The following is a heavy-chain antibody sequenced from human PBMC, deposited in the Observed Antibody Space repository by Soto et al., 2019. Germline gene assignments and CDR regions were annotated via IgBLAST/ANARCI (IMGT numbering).Heavy chain of an antibody. J-gene: IGHJ4*02. CDR2: IYYSGST. Sequence: SETLSLTCTVSGGSIRSYYWSWIRQPPGKGLEWIGYIYYSGSTNYNPSLKSRVTISVDTSKNQFSLKLSSLTAADTAVYYCARRDGGNIDYWGQGTLVTVSS. V-gene: IGHV4-59*01. CDR1: GGSIRSYY. D-gene: IGHD1-26*01. CDR3: ARRDGGNIDY.